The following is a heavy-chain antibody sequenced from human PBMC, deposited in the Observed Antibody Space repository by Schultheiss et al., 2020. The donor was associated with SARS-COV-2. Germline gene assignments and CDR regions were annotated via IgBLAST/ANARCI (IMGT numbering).Heavy chain of an antibody. V-gene: IGHV4-31*03. CDR2: IHYSGST. CDR3: ARAISGSLFDY. D-gene: IGHD1-26*01. CDR1: GGSISSGGYY. J-gene: IGHJ4*02. Sequence: SETLSLTCTVSGGSISSGGYYWSWIRQHPGKGLEWIGYIHYSGSTYYNPSLKSRLTISGDTSKNQFSLKLNSVTAADTAVYYCARAISGSLFDYWGQGTLVTVSS.